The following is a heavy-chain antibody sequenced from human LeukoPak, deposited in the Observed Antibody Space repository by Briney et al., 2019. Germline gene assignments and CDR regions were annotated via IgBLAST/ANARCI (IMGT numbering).Heavy chain of an antibody. D-gene: IGHD2-2*01. J-gene: IGHJ6*03. CDR2: IYHSGST. CDR1: GYSISSGYY. CDR3: ARVVPAARNEEYYYYYYYMDV. Sequence: PSETLSLTCTVSGYSISSGYYWDWIRQPPGKGLEWIGSIYHSGSTYYNPSLKSRVTISVDTSKNQFSLKLSSVTAADTAVYYCARVVPAARNEEYYYYYYYMDVWGKGPRSPSP. V-gene: IGHV4-38-2*02.